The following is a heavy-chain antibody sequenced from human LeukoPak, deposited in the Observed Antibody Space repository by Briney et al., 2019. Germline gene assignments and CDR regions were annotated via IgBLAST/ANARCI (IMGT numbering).Heavy chain of an antibody. CDR1: GYTFTSYG. V-gene: IGHV1-18*01. Sequence: GASVKVSCKASGYTFTSYGISWVRQAPGQGLEWMGWISAYNGNTNYAQKLQGRVTMTTDTSTSKAYMELRSLRSDDTAVYYCARTNYGSGSYYNVYWGQGTLVTVSS. D-gene: IGHD3-10*01. J-gene: IGHJ4*02. CDR3: ARTNYGSGSYYNVY. CDR2: ISAYNGNT.